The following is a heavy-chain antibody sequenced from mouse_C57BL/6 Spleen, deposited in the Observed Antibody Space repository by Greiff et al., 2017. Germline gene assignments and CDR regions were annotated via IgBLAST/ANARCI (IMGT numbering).Heavy chain of an antibody. J-gene: IGHJ2*01. CDR2: INPNNGGT. D-gene: IGHD1-3*01. Sequence: VQLQQSGPELVKPGASVKISCKASGYTFTDYYMNWVKQSHGKSLEWIGDINPNNGGTSYNQKFKGKATLTVDKSSSTAYMELRSLTSEDSAVYYCARALYNYFDYWGQGTTLTVSS. V-gene: IGHV1-26*01. CDR1: GYTFTDYY. CDR3: ARALYNYFDY.